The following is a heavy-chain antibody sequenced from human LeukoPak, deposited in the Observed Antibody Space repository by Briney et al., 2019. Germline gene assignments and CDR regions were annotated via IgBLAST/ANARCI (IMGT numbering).Heavy chain of an antibody. CDR3: ARPPEAAAGVGIGAFDI. CDR1: GGSISSSSYY. D-gene: IGHD6-13*01. CDR2: IYYSGST. J-gene: IGHJ4*02. Sequence: PETLSLTCTVSGGSISSSSYYWGWIRQPPGKGLEWIGSIYYSGSTYYNPSLKSRVTISVDTSKNQFSLKLSSVTAADTAVYYCARPPEAAAGVGIGAFDIWGQGTLVTVSS. V-gene: IGHV4-39*01.